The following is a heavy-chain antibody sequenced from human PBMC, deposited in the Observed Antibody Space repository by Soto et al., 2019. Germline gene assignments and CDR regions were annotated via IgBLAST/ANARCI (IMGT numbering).Heavy chain of an antibody. V-gene: IGHV3-72*01. CDR3: TREKRYYNNLTSFYFDN. CDR2: IRNKANNYAT. D-gene: IGHD3-10*01. CDR1: GFTFSDYY. J-gene: IGHJ4*02. Sequence: EVQLVQSGGGLVQPGGSLRLSCAASGFTFSDYYMDWVRRAPGKGLEWVGRIRNKANNYATEYAASLKGRVTFSRDDSENSLYLQMISLETEDTAVYWCTREKRYYNNLTSFYFDNWGQGTLVTVSS.